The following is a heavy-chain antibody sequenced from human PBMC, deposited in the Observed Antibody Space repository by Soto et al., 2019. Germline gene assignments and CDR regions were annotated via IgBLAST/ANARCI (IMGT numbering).Heavy chain of an antibody. V-gene: IGHV1-69*13. CDR3: AREARFLEWLLGPLVLYYYYYGMDV. J-gene: IGHJ6*02. CDR1: GGTFSSYA. D-gene: IGHD3-3*01. CDR2: IIPIFGTA. Sequence: GASVKVSCKASGGTFSSYAISWVRQAPGQGLEWMGGIIPIFGTANYAQKFQGRVTITADESTSTAYMELSSLRSEDTAVYYCAREARFLEWLLGPLVLYYYYYGMDVWGQGTTVPVSS.